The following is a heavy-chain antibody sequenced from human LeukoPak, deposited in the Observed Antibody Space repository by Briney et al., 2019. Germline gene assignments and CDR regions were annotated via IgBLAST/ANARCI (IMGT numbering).Heavy chain of an antibody. CDR3: ARGRCSGGSCYLGYFQH. Sequence: SETLSLTCAVYGGSFSGYYWSWIRQPPGKGLEWIGEINHSGSTNYNPSLKRRVTISVDTSKNQFPLKLSSVTAADTAVYYCARGRCSGGSCYLGYFQHWGQGTLATVSS. CDR2: INHSGST. D-gene: IGHD2-15*01. V-gene: IGHV4-34*01. CDR1: GGSFSGYY. J-gene: IGHJ1*01.